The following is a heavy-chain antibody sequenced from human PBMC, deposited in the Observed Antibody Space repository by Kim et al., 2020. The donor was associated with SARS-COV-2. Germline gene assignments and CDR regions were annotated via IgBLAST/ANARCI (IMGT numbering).Heavy chain of an antibody. CDR1: GFDFWRTD. CDR3: AKNSGWYA. J-gene: IGHJ5*02. V-gene: IGHV3-23*01. Sequence: GGSLRLSCAASGFDFWRTDMTGVRQVPGEGLEWVATINGGGDKTYYADFVRGRFTVSRDNSEKMLYLQMNSLRAEDTALYYCAKNSGWYAWGQGTLVTVSS. CDR2: INGGGDKT. D-gene: IGHD6-19*01.